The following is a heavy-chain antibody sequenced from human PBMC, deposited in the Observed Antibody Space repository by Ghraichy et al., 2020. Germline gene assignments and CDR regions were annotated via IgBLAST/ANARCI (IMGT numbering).Heavy chain of an antibody. V-gene: IGHV3-21*01. CDR2: ISGSSNYI. CDR1: GFTFSSYS. CDR3: ARARISYGSGSYYDSFVQ. Sequence: GGSLRLSCAASGFTFSSYSMNWVRQAPGKGLEWVSSISGSSNYIYYADSVKGRFTISRDNAKNSLYLQMNSLRAEDTAVYYCARARISYGSGSYYDSFVQWVQGPLVTVS. D-gene: IGHD3-10*01. J-gene: IGHJ4*02.